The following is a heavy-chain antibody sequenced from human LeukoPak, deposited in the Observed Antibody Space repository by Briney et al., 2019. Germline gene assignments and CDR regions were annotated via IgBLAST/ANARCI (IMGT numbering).Heavy chain of an antibody. CDR1: GFTFSSYW. CDR2: INTDGSST. Sequence: PGGSLRLSCAASGFTFSSYWMHWVRQAPGKGLVWVSRINTDGSSTSYADSVKGRFTISRDNAKNTLYLQMNSLRAEDTAVYYCARETSFYGAFDIWGQGTMVTVSS. V-gene: IGHV3-74*01. J-gene: IGHJ3*02. D-gene: IGHD4-17*01. CDR3: ARETSFYGAFDI.